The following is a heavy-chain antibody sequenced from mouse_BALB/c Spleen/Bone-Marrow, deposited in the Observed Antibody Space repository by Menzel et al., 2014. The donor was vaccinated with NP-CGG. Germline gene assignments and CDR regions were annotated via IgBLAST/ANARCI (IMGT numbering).Heavy chain of an antibody. V-gene: IGHV1-5*01. CDR3: TTLARNYLDY. Sequence: EVKLVESGTVLARPGASVKMSCTASGYTFTSSWMHWVKQRPGQGLEWIGTIYPGNSDTTYNQRFKGKAKLTAVTSTSTAYMELSSLTNEDSAVYYCTTLARNYLDYWGQGTPLTVSS. J-gene: IGHJ2*01. CDR1: GYTFTSSW. CDR2: IYPGNSDT.